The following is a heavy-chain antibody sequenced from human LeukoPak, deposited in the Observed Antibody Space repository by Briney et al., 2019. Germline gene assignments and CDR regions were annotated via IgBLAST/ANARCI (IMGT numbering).Heavy chain of an antibody. CDR1: GGSISGYY. Sequence: SETLSLTCTVSGGSISGYYWSWIRQPAGKGLEWIGYIYYSGSTNYNPSLKSRVTISVDTSKNQFSLKLSSVTAADTAVYYCARELRGYMDVWGKGTTVTVSS. J-gene: IGHJ6*03. V-gene: IGHV4-59*01. CDR3: ARELRGYMDV. D-gene: IGHD3-16*01. CDR2: IYYSGST.